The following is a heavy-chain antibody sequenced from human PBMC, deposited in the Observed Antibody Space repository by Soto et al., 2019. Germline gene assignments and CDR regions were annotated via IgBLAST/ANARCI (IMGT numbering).Heavy chain of an antibody. CDR3: ASTSTGRSGYDVAFDI. D-gene: IGHD3-22*01. J-gene: IGHJ3*02. V-gene: IGHV4-31*03. CDR2: IYYSGST. CDR1: GGSISSGGYY. Sequence: PSETLSLTCTVSGGSISSGGYYWSWIRQHPGKGLEWIGYIYYSGSTYYNPSLKSRVTISVDTSKNQFSLKLSSVTAADTAVYYCASTSTGRSGYDVAFDIWGQGTMVTVSS.